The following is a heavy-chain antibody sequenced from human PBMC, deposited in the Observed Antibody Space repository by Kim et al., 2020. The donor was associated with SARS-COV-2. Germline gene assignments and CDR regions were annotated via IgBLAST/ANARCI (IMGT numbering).Heavy chain of an antibody. CDR1: GGSFSGYY. D-gene: IGHD4-17*01. V-gene: IGHV4-34*01. CDR3: PRSARIFYGVLDY. CDR2: LSHSGST. Sequence: SETLSLTCAVYGGSFSGYYWSWIRQPPGKGLEWIGELSHSGSTNYNPSLESRVTISVDTSKNQFSLKLSSVTAADTAVYYCPRSARIFYGVLDYWGQVTLVTVPS. J-gene: IGHJ4*02.